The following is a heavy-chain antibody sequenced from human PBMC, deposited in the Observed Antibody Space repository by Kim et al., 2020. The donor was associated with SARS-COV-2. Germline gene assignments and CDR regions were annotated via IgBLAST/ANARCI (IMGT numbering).Heavy chain of an antibody. D-gene: IGHD3-10*01. CDR2: VDYTGTA. CDR1: GGSLTTNY. J-gene: IGHJ3*01. Sequence: SETLSLTCTVSGGSLTTNYWTWIRQSPERGLEWIACVDYTGTAVYNPSLRSRVTLSVDTSKNQFSLKLRSVTAADTATYFCASHFRFSGTFYTFADWG. CDR3: ASHFRFSGTFYTFAD. V-gene: IGHV4-59*08.